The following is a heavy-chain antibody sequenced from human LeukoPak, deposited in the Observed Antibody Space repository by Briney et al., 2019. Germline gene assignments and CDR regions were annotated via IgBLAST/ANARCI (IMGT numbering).Heavy chain of an antibody. CDR3: ASHYGSGFDY. CDR1: GGSFTSYY. D-gene: IGHD3-10*01. J-gene: IGHJ4*02. V-gene: IGHV4-34*01. CDR2: ISHTGHT. Sequence: SETLSLTCAVYGGSFTSYYWSWIRQPPGKGLEWIGEISHTGHTNYNPSLKSRVTISIDTSKNQFSLKLSSVTAADTAMYYCASHYGSGFDYWGQGTLVTVSS.